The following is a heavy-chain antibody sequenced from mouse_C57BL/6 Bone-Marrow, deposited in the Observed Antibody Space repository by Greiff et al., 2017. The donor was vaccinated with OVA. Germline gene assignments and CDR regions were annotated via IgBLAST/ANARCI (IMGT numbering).Heavy chain of an antibody. D-gene: IGHD3-3*01. CDR3: EVDGTGFFDY. CDR1: GYTFTSYW. J-gene: IGHJ2*01. Sequence: LVESGAELAKPGASVKLSCKASGYTFTSYWMHWVKPRPGQGLEWIGYINPSSGYTKYNQKFKDKATLTADKSSSTAYMQLSSLTYEDSAVYYCEVDGTGFFDYWGQGTTLTVSS. V-gene: IGHV1-7*01. CDR2: INPSSGYT.